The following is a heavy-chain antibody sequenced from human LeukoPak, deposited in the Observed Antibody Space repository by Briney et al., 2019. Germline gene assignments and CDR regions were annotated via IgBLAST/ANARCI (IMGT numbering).Heavy chain of an antibody. V-gene: IGHV4-61*02. Sequence: SETLSLTCTVSGGSISSGNYYWSWIRQPAGKGLEWIGRIYTSGSTNYNPSLKSRVTISVDTSKNQFSLKLSSVTAADTAVYYCARGGGYSYGFNDYWGQGTLVTVSS. CDR3: ARGGGYSYGFNDY. J-gene: IGHJ4*02. CDR2: IYTSGST. D-gene: IGHD5-18*01. CDR1: GGSISSGNYY.